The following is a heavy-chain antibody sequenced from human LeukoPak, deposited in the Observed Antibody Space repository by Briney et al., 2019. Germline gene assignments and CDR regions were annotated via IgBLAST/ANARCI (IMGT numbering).Heavy chain of an antibody. CDR1: GFTFSFYG. CDR3: ARDEGVTPFDY. D-gene: IGHD2-21*02. J-gene: IGHJ4*02. Sequence: GGSLRLSCAASGFTFSFYGIHWVRQAPGKGLEWVAVIWNDGNNKYYADSVKGRFTISRDNSKNTLYLQMNSLRAEDTAVYYCARDEGVTPFDYWGQGTLVTVSS. CDR2: IWNDGNNK. V-gene: IGHV3-33*01.